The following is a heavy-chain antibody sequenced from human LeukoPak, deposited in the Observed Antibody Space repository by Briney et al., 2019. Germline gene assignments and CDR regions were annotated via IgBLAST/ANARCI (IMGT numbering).Heavy chain of an antibody. CDR3: ARDADPGEPNYYYYGMDV. CDR2: ISAYNGNT. D-gene: IGHD7-27*01. Sequence: ASVKVSCKASGYTFTSYGISWVQQAPGQGLEWMGWISAYNGNTNYAQKLQGRVTMTTDTSTSTAYMELRSLRSDDTAVYYCARDADPGEPNYYYYGMDVWGQGTTVTVSS. CDR1: GYTFTSYG. V-gene: IGHV1-18*01. J-gene: IGHJ6*02.